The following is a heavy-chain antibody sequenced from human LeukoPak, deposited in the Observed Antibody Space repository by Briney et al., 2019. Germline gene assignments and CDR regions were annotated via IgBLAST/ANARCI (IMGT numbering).Heavy chain of an antibody. CDR2: ISYDGSNK. CDR1: GFIFSSYG. CDR3: AKDRDGAFDI. D-gene: IGHD3-10*01. Sequence: PGRSLRLSCAASGFIFSSYGMHWVRQAPGKGLEWVAVISYDGSNKYYADSVKGRFTISRDNSKNTLYLQMNSLRAEDTAVYYCAKDRDGAFDIWGQGTMVTVSS. J-gene: IGHJ3*02. V-gene: IGHV3-30*18.